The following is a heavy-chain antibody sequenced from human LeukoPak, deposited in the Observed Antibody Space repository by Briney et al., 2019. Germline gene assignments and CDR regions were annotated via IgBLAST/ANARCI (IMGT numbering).Heavy chain of an antibody. J-gene: IGHJ4*02. CDR3: TRDGTASDNWNLYFDY. CDR2: IRSKANSYAT. V-gene: IGHV3-73*01. D-gene: IGHD1-20*01. CDR1: GFTFSGSA. Sequence: GGSLKLSCAASGFTFSGSAMHWVRQASGKGLEWVGRIRSKANSYATAYAASVKGRSTISRDDSETTAYLQMSSLKTDATAGYCCTRDGTASDNWNLYFDYWGQGTLVTVSS.